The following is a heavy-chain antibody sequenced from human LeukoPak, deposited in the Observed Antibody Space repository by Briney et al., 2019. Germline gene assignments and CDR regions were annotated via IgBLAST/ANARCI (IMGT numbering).Heavy chain of an antibody. D-gene: IGHD2-21*01. CDR1: GGSFSGYY. CDR3: ARPRYSVVWKPGAFDI. J-gene: IGHJ3*02. Sequence: SETLSLTCAVYGGSFSGYYWSWLRQPPGKGLEWIGEINHSGSTNYNPSLKSRVTISVDTSKNQFSLKLSSVTAADTAVYYCARPRYSVVWKPGAFDIWGQGTMVTVSS. CDR2: INHSGST. V-gene: IGHV4-34*01.